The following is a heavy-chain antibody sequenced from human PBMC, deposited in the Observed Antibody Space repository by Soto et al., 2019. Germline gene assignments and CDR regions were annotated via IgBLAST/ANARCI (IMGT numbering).Heavy chain of an antibody. CDR3: AKVKASSGWSRAYYYYYYYMDV. D-gene: IGHD6-19*01. Sequence: GGSLRLSCAASVFTFSSYGMHWVRQAPGKGLEWVAVISYDGSNKYYADSVKGRFTISRDNSKNTLYLQMNSLRAEDTAVYYCAKVKASSGWSRAYYYYYYYMDVWGKGTTVTVSS. V-gene: IGHV3-30*18. J-gene: IGHJ6*03. CDR1: VFTFSSYG. CDR2: ISYDGSNK.